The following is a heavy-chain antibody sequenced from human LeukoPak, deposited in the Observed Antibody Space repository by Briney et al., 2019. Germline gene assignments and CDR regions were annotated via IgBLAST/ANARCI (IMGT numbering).Heavy chain of an antibody. CDR1: GYTFTSYG. V-gene: IGHV1-18*01. CDR3: ARAPMITFGGVIVTFDY. Sequence: ASVKVSCKASGYTFTSYGISWVRQAPGQGLEWMGWISAYNGNTNYAQKLQGRVTMTTDTSTSTAYMDLRSLRSDDTAVYYCARAPMITFGGVIVTFDYWGQGTLVTVSS. J-gene: IGHJ4*02. D-gene: IGHD3-16*02. CDR2: ISAYNGNT.